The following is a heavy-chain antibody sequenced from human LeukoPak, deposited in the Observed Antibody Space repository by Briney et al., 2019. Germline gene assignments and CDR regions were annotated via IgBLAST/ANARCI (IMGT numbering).Heavy chain of an antibody. Sequence: SEILSLTCTVSGGSISSHYWTWIRQSPVKGLEWIGDIPNSGSTSYNPSLKSRVTISIDTSKNQFSLKLSSVTAADTAVYYCGRDALVGYFSYYYMDVWGKGTTVTVSS. V-gene: IGHV4-59*11. CDR1: GGSISSHY. D-gene: IGHD2-15*01. CDR2: IPNSGST. CDR3: GRDALVGYFSYYYMDV. J-gene: IGHJ6*03.